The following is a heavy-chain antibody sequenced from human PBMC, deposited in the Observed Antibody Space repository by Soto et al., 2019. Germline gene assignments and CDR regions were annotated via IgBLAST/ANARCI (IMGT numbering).Heavy chain of an antibody. V-gene: IGHV3-30*18. D-gene: IGHD2-8*01. CDR1: GFTFSSYG. CDR2: ISYDGSNK. CDR3: ANSFGVGKYYYYGMDV. J-gene: IGHJ6*02. Sequence: QVQLVESGGGVVQPGRSLRLSCAASGFTFSSYGMHWVRQAPGKGLEWVAVISYDGSNKYYADSVKGRFTISRDNSKNTLYLQMNSLRADDTAVYYCANSFGVGKYYYYGMDVWGQGTTVTVSS.